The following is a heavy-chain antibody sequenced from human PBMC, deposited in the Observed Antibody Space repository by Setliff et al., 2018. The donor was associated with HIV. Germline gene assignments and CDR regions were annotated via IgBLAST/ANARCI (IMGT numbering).Heavy chain of an antibody. CDR2: IRYDGSDK. D-gene: IGHD5-12*01. J-gene: IGHJ4*02. CDR1: GITFSSYW. CDR3: ATDIVATLDY. V-gene: IGHV3-7*01. Sequence: GGSLRLSCVASGITFSSYWMSWVRQAPGKGLEWVAFIRYDGSDKYYADSVKGRFTISRDNAKNSLYLQMNSLRAEDTAVYYCATDIVATLDYWGQGTLVTVPQ.